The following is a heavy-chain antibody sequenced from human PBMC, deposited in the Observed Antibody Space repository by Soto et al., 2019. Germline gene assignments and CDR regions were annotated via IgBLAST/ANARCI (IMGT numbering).Heavy chain of an antibody. J-gene: IGHJ5*02. CDR3: ARHQSHSSSYVDP. Sequence: QLQLQESGPGLVKPSETLSLTCTVSGGSISSSSYYWGWIRQPPGKGLEWIGRIYYSGSTYYYPSLRMRATISGDTSKTQFSPKLSSVTAADTAVYYCARHQSHSSSYVDPWGQGTLVTVSS. V-gene: IGHV4-39*01. CDR1: GGSISSSSYY. CDR2: IYYSGST. D-gene: IGHD6-13*01.